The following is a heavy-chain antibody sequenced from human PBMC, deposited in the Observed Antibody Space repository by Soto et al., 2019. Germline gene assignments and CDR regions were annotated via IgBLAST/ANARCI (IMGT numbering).Heavy chain of an antibody. CDR1: GYTFTTYD. D-gene: IGHD2-2*01. V-gene: IGHV1-8*01. Sequence: QVQLVQSGAEVKKPGTSVKVSRKASGYTFTTYDINWVRQAPGQGLEWMGWMTPHSGKTGYAPKFQGRVTMTRDTSISTAYMELSSLRSEDTAVYFCARGWEVPAATFDSWGQGTLDTVSS. CDR2: MTPHSGKT. J-gene: IGHJ4*02. CDR3: ARGWEVPAATFDS.